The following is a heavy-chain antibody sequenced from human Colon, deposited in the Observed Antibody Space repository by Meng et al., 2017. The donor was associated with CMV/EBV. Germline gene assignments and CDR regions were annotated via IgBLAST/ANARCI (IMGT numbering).Heavy chain of an antibody. CDR3: AKDRAYCGSFSCSPNYFDG. V-gene: IGHV3-48*03. Sequence: GESLKISCAASGFTFSISEMNWVRQAPGKGLEWLSYISKSGNTIYYADSVKGRFTISRDNSKNTLYLRMIDLRAEDTAMYYCAKDRAYCGSFSCSPNYFDGWGQGNLVTVSS. D-gene: IGHD2-21*01. CDR1: GFTFSISE. J-gene: IGHJ4*02. CDR2: ISKSGNTI.